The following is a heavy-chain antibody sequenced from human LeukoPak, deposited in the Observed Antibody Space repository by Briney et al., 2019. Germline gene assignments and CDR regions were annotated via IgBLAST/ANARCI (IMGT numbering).Heavy chain of an antibody. CDR1: GGSINSYY. D-gene: IGHD6-19*01. V-gene: IGHV4-59*08. Sequence: PSETLSLTCTVSGGSINSYYWSWIRQPPGKGLEWIGYIHYSGSTVYNPSLQSRVTIAVDTSKNQFSLKLSSATAADTAVYYCARQRGIESRSGWYRIFDYWGQGTLVTASS. CDR3: ARQRGIESRSGWYRIFDY. CDR2: IHYSGST. J-gene: IGHJ4*02.